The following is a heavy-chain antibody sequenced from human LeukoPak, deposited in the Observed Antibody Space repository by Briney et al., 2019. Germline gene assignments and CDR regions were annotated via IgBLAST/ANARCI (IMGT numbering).Heavy chain of an antibody. J-gene: IGHJ4*02. CDR1: GFTFRNYG. V-gene: IGHV3-23*01. Sequence: GGSLRLSCAASGFTFRNYGMSWVRQAPGKGLEWVSAISDNGGSTYYADSVEGRFTISRDNSKNTLYLQMNSLGGDDTAVYHCAKAPSSGYCSSTSCYYESWGQGTLVTVSS. CDR2: ISDNGGST. D-gene: IGHD2-2*01. CDR3: AKAPSSGYCSSTSCYYES.